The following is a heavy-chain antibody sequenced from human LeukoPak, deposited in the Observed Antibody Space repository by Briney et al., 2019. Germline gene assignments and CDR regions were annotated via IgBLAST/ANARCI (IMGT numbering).Heavy chain of an antibody. D-gene: IGHD6-13*01. CDR3: ARSIAAALGNFDY. CDR1: GGTFSSYA. Sequence: ASVKVSCKASGGTFSSYAISWVRQAPGQGLEWMGGIIPIFGTANYAQKFQGRVTITADESTSTAYMELSSLRSEDTAVYYCARSIAAALGNFDYWGQGTLVTVSS. J-gene: IGHJ4*02. CDR2: IIPIFGTA. V-gene: IGHV1-69*13.